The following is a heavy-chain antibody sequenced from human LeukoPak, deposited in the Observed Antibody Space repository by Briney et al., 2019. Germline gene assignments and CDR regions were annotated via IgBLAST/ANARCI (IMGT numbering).Heavy chain of an antibody. CDR3: ARDRYYGSGTIAGLY. J-gene: IGHJ4*02. Sequence: GGSLRLSCAASGFTFSSYGMHWVRQAPGKGLEWVAVIWYDGSNKYYADSVKGRFTISRDNSKNMLYLQMNSLRAEDTAVYYCARDRYYGSGTIAGLYWGQGTLVTVSS. CDR2: IWYDGSNK. CDR1: GFTFSSYG. D-gene: IGHD3-10*01. V-gene: IGHV3-33*01.